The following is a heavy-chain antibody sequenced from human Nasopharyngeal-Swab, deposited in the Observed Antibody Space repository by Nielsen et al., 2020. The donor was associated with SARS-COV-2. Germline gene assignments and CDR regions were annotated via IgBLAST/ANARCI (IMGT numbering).Heavy chain of an antibody. J-gene: IGHJ4*01. CDR3: ARDIGGFGGY. D-gene: IGHD4-23*01. CDR2: ISWNSGSI. V-gene: IGHV3-9*01. CDR1: GFTFDDYA. Sequence: GGSLRLSCAASGFTFDDYAMHWVRQAPGKGLEWVSGISWNSGSIDYADSVKGRFTISRDNAKNSLYLQMNNLRPEDTAVYYCARDIGGFGGYWGQGTLVTVSS.